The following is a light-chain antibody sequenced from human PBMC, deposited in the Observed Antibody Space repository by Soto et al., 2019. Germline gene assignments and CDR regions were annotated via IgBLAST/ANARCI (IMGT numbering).Light chain of an antibody. CDR3: SSYAGSSNV. J-gene: IGLJ1*01. V-gene: IGLV2-8*01. CDR2: EVN. Sequence: QSALTQPPSASGSPGQSVAISCTGTSSDVGGYNYVSWYQQHPGTAPKLMIYEVNKRPSGVPDLFSCSKSGNTASLTVSGLQAEDEADYSCSSYAGSSNVFGAGTKLTVL. CDR1: SSDVGGYNY.